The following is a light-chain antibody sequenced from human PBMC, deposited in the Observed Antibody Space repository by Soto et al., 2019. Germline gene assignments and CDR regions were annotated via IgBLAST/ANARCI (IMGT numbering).Light chain of an antibody. Sequence: DIQMPQSPSSLSASVGDRVTITCRASQSISSYLNWYQQKPGKAPKLLIYAASSLQSGVPSRFSGSGSGTDFTLTISSLQPEDFATYYCQQSYSTPWTFGQGTEVDSK. CDR2: AAS. J-gene: IGKJ1*01. CDR3: QQSYSTPWT. CDR1: QSISSY. V-gene: IGKV1-39*01.